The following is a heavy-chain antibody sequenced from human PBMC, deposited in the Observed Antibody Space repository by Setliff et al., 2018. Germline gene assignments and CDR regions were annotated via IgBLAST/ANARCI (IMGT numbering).Heavy chain of an antibody. Sequence: SETLSLTCTVSGGSVSSGSYFWSWIRQPPGKGLEWIGYIHYSGSTSNNPSLKSRVTISMDTSKNQFSLKLSSVTAADTAVYYCARESRYYYDNLGTLDYWGQGTLVTVSS. CDR1: GGSVSSGSYF. D-gene: IGHD3-22*01. CDR2: IHYSGST. J-gene: IGHJ4*02. CDR3: ARESRYYYDNLGTLDY. V-gene: IGHV4-61*01.